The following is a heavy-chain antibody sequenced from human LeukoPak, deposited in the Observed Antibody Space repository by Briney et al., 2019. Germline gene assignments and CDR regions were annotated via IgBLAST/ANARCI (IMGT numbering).Heavy chain of an antibody. CDR1: GGSISRYY. CDR2: IYYSGST. CDR3: ARDTAVAIPFDY. J-gene: IGHJ4*02. Sequence: PSETLSLTCTVSGGSISRYYWSWIRQPPGKGLEWIGYIYYSGSTNYNPSLKSRVTISVDTSKNQFSLRLSSVTAADTAVYYCARDTAVAIPFDYWGQGTLVTVSS. D-gene: IGHD6-19*01. V-gene: IGHV4-59*01.